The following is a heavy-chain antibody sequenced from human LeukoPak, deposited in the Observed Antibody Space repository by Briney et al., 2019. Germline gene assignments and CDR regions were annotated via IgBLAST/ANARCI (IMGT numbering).Heavy chain of an antibody. J-gene: IGHJ4*02. CDR2: IYYSGST. D-gene: IGHD3-22*01. V-gene: IGHV4-39*01. CDR1: GGSISSSSYY. CDR3: ARHGHDSSGYYYFDY. Sequence: SETLSLTCTVSGGSISSSSYYWGWIRQPPGKGLEWVGSIYYSGSTYYNPSLKSRVTISVDTSKNQFSLKLSSVTAADTAVYYCARHGHDSSGYYYFDYWGQGTLVTVSS.